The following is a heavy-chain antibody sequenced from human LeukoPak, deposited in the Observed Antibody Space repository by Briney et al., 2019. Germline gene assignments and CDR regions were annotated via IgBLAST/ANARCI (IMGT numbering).Heavy chain of an antibody. D-gene: IGHD6-13*01. CDR2: INHSGST. Sequence: PSETLSLTCAVYGGSFSGYYWSWIRQPPGKGLEWIGEINHSGSTNYNPSRKSRVTISVDTSKNQFSLKLSSVTAADTAVYYCARAKRYSSSWSHYFDYWGQGTLVTVSS. CDR1: GGSFSGYY. CDR3: ARAKRYSSSWSHYFDY. J-gene: IGHJ4*02. V-gene: IGHV4-34*01.